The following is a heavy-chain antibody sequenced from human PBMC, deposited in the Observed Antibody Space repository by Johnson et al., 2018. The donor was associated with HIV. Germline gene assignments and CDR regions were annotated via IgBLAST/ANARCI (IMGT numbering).Heavy chain of an antibody. D-gene: IGHD3-10*01. Sequence: VQLVESGGGVVQPGGSLRLSCAASGFTFSSYGMHWVRQAPGQGLEWVSYISSSGSTIYYADSVKGRFTISRDNAKNSLYLQMNSLRAEDTAVYDCARDRGGRFRERDAFDIWGQGTMVTVSS. J-gene: IGHJ3*02. CDR2: ISSSGSTI. CDR1: GFTFSSYG. V-gene: IGHV3-48*04. CDR3: ARDRGGRFRERDAFDI.